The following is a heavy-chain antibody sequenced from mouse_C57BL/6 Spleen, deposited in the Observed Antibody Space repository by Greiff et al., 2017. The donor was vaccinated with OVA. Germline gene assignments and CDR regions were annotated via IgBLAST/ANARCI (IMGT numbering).Heavy chain of an antibody. D-gene: IGHD1-1*01. CDR2: IWSDGST. V-gene: IGHV2-6-1*01. CDR3: ARHLGTTVVAGDAMDY. CDR1: GFSLTSYG. Sequence: QVQLKQSGPGLVAPSQSLSITCTVSGFSLTSYGVHWVRQPPGKGLEWLVVIWSDGSTTYNSALNSRLSISKDNSKSQVFLKMNSLQTDDTAMYYCARHLGTTVVAGDAMDYWGQGTSVTVSS. J-gene: IGHJ4*01.